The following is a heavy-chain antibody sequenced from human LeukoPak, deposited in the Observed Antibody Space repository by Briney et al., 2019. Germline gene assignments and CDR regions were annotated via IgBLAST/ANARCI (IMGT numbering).Heavy chain of an antibody. CDR1: GFTFSSYA. CDR3: AKTISQYYDFWSGYYSPFDY. CDR2: ISGSGGST. J-gene: IGHJ4*02. D-gene: IGHD3-3*01. V-gene: IGHV3-23*01. Sequence: GGSLRLSCAASGFTFSSYAMSWVRQAPGKGLEWVSAISGSGGSTYYADSVKGRFSMSRDNSKNTLYLQMNSLRAEDTAVYYCAKTISQYYDFWSGYYSPFDYWGQGILVAVSS.